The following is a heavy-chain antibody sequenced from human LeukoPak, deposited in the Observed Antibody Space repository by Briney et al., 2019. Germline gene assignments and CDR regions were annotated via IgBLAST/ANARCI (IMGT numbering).Heavy chain of an antibody. CDR3: ARDPGYYYYMDV. V-gene: IGHV4-34*01. CDR2: INHSGST. D-gene: IGHD3-10*01. CDR1: GGSFSGYY. Sequence: PSETLSLTCAVYGGSFSGYYWSWIRQPPGKGLEWIGEINHSGSTNYNPSLKSRVTISVDTSKNQFSLKLSSVTAADTAVYYCARDPGYYYYMDVWGKGTTVTISS. J-gene: IGHJ6*03.